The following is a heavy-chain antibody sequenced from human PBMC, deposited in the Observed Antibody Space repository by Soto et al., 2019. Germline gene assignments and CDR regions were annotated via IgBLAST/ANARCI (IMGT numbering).Heavy chain of an antibody. D-gene: IGHD1-20*01. Sequence: SETLSLTCAVSGASISGSYYYWAWLRQSPGKGPEWIGSVFYTGFTSYNPSLESRVSVSVDTSKSQFSLKLSAVTAADTAVYYCATSQKGYNWNYFDHWGQGALFTVSS. V-gene: IGHV4-39*01. CDR1: GASISGSYYY. CDR3: ATSQKGYNWNYFDH. CDR2: VFYTGFT. J-gene: IGHJ4*02.